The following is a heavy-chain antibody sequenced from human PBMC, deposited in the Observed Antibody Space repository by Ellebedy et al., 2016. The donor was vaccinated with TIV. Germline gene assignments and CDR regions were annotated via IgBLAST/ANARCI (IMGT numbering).Heavy chain of an antibody. CDR3: ARDSANYDTLTGPYYYYGMDV. CDR2: ISSNNGDT. Sequence: AASVKVSCKASGYIFNTYAISWVRQAPGQGLEWMGWISSNNGDTNSAARFQGRVTMTTDKSAATAYMELTSLTSDDTAVYYCARDSANYDTLTGPYYYYGMDVWGQGTTVIVS. CDR1: GYIFNTYA. V-gene: IGHV1-18*04. J-gene: IGHJ6*02. D-gene: IGHD3-9*01.